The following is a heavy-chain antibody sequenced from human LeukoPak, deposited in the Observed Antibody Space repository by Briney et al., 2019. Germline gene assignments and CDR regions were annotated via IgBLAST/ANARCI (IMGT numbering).Heavy chain of an antibody. CDR1: GYTFTSYA. CDR2: INAGNGNT. Sequence: ASVKVSCKASGYTFTSYAMHWVRQAPGQRLEWMGWINAGNGNTKYSQKFQGRVTITRDTSASTAYMELSSLRSEDTAVYYCASSSMGATTTDPFDYWGQGTLVTVSS. D-gene: IGHD1-26*01. J-gene: IGHJ4*02. V-gene: IGHV1-3*01. CDR3: ASSSMGATTTDPFDY.